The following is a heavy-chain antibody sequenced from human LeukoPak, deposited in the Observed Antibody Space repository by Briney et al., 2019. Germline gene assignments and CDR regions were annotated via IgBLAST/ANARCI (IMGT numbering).Heavy chain of an antibody. D-gene: IGHD1-14*01. CDR1: GHAFGDHD. CDR3: ARVLLRTGIPEGFDP. V-gene: IGHV1-2*02. Sequence: ASVKVSCKASGHAFGDHDMHWVRQAPGQGLEWMGWINPNSGGTKYAQRFQGRVTMTRDTSISTAYMELRRLRSDDTAVYYCARVLLRTGIPEGFDPWGQGTLVTVSS. J-gene: IGHJ5*02. CDR2: INPNSGGT.